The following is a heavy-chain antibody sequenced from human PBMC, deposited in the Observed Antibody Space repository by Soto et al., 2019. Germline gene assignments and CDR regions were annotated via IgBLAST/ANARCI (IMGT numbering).Heavy chain of an antibody. CDR2: IWYDGSNK. J-gene: IGHJ4*02. V-gene: IGHV3-33*01. CDR1: AFTFSSYG. Sequence: PGRSLRLSCAASAFTFSSYGMHWVRQAPGKGLEWVAVIWYDGSNKYYADSVKGRFTISRDNSKNTLYLQMNSLRAEHTAVYYCARGKTYFDVRGQGTLVTVVS. CDR3: ARGKTYFDV.